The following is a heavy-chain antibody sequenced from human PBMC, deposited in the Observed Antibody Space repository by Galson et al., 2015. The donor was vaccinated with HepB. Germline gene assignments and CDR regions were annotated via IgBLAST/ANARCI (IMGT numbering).Heavy chain of an antibody. J-gene: IGHJ4*02. CDR1: GFTFSGSA. CDR2: IRSKANSYAT. D-gene: IGHD3/OR15-3a*01. V-gene: IGHV3-73*01. Sequence: LRLSCAASGFTFSGSAMHWVRQASGKGLEWVGRIRSKANSYATAYAASVKGRFTLFRDDSKNMVYLRMYSLKTEDTAVYYCASPRSLGPGDYWGQGTLVTVSS. CDR3: ASPRSLGPGDY.